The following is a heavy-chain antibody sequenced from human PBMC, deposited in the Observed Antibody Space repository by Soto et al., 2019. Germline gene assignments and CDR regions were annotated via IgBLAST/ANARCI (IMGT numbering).Heavy chain of an antibody. Sequence: SVKVSCKASGFTFTSSAMQWVRQARGQRLEWIGWIVVGSGNTNYAQKFQERVTITRDMSTSTAYMELSSLRSEDTAVYYCAADRRGYGSGSYYNVSRRHLSRWFDPWGQGTLVTVSS. D-gene: IGHD3-10*01. CDR2: IVVGSGNT. J-gene: IGHJ5*02. CDR3: AADRRGYGSGSYYNVSRRHLSRWFDP. CDR1: GFTFTSSA. V-gene: IGHV1-58*02.